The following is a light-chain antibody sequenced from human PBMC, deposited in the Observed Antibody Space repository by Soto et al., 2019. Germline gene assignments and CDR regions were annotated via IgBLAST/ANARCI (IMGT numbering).Light chain of an antibody. CDR1: SSDIGTYNF. CDR2: EVS. Sequence: QSALTQPASVSGSPGQSITISCTGTSSDIGTYNFVSWYQQHPGKAPKVVIYEVSNRPSGVSNRFSGSKSGHTASLSISGLQAEDEACYFCSSYTRMNGRDVIFGGGTKLTVL. CDR3: SSYTRMNGRDVI. V-gene: IGLV2-14*01. J-gene: IGLJ2*01.